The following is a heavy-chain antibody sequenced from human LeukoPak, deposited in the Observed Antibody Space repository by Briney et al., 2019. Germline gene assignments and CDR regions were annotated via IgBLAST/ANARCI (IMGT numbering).Heavy chain of an antibody. D-gene: IGHD6-13*01. Sequence: SETLSLTCSVSGGSVSSGNYYWSWIRQPPGKGLEWIGYISYSRSTNYNLSLKSRITISLDTSKDQFALTLRPVTAADTAVEYCARDIYSSSWRAPDFWGQGALVTVSS. CDR2: ISYSRST. V-gene: IGHV4-61*01. CDR1: GGSVSSGNYY. J-gene: IGHJ4*02. CDR3: ARDIYSSSWRAPDF.